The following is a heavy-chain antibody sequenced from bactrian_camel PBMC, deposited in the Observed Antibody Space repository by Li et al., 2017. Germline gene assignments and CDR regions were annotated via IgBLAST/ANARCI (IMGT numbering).Heavy chain of an antibody. J-gene: IGHJ6*01. CDR2: IDSDGTP. D-gene: IGHD4*01. V-gene: IGHV3S53*01. Sequence: HVQLVESGGGSVQAGGSLRLSCASSGSIYDTMCMGWVRQAPGNECGWVSTIDSDGTPSYADFVKGRFAISRDNAKNTVYLQMNSLKPEDTATYYCAADTLPARVLITTPWHSGYWGQGTQVTVS. CDR3: AADTLPARVLITTPWHSGY. CDR1: GSIYDTMC.